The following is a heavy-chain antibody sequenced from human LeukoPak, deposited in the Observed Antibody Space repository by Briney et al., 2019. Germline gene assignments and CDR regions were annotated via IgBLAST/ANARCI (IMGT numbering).Heavy chain of an antibody. D-gene: IGHD5-18*01. J-gene: IGHJ4*02. CDR1: GFTFSTYW. V-gene: IGHV3-7*04. CDR2: INQDGSGK. CDR3: ARGALQLWSGFDY. Sequence: PGGSLRLSCATSGFTFSTYWMSWVRQAPGKGLEWVANINQDGSGKNHVDSLKGRFTISRDNAKNSLYLQMNSLRDEDTAVYYCARGALQLWSGFDYWGQGALVTVSS.